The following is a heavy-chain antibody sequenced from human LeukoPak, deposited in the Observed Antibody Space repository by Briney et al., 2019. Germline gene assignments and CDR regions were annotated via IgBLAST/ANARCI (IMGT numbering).Heavy chain of an antibody. CDR1: GYTFTSYA. CDR3: ARDLAAESAPSSSWFTFDY. D-gene: IGHD6-13*01. CDR2: INAGNGNT. V-gene: IGHV1-3*01. J-gene: IGHJ4*02. Sequence: ASVKVSCKASGYTFTSYAMHWVRQAPGQRLEWMGWINAGNGNTKYSQKFQGRVTITGDTSASTAYMELSSLRSEDTAVYYCARDLAAESAPSSSWFTFDYWGQGTLVTVSS.